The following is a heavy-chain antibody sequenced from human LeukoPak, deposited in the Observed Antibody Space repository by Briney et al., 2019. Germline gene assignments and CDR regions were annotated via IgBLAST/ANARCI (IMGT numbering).Heavy chain of an antibody. D-gene: IGHD2-21*02. V-gene: IGHV4-34*01. Sequence: SETLSLTCAVYGGSFSGYYWGWLRQPPGKGLEWIGEINHSGSTSYIPSLKSRVTISVDTSKNQFSLKLSSVTAADTAVYYCARCRGVVTAPPDYWGQGTLVTVSS. CDR2: INHSGST. CDR1: GGSFSGYY. J-gene: IGHJ4*02. CDR3: ARCRGVVTAPPDY.